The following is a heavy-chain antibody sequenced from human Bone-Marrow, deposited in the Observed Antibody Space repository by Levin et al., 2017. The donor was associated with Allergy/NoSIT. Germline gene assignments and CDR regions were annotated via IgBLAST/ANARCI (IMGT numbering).Heavy chain of an antibody. V-gene: IGHV3-33*01. CDR1: GFTFSSYG. D-gene: IGHD6-19*01. Sequence: PGGSLRLSCAASGFTFSSYGMHWVRQAPGKGLEWVAVIWYDGSNKYYADSVKGRFTISRDNSKNTLYLQMNSLRAEDTAVYYCARDQRGGKWLVRGIDYWGQGTLVTVSS. J-gene: IGHJ4*02. CDR2: IWYDGSNK. CDR3: ARDQRGGKWLVRGIDY.